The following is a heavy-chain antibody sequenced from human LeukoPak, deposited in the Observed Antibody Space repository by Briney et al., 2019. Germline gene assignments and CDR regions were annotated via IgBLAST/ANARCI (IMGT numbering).Heavy chain of an antibody. Sequence: SETLSLTCTVSGGSISSYYWSWIRQPPGKGLEWIGYIYYSGSTNYNPSLKSRVTISVDTSKNQFSLKLSSVTAADTAVYYCARLGGGGEQWLWGQGTLVTVSS. CDR1: GGSISSYY. V-gene: IGHV4-59*08. D-gene: IGHD6-19*01. CDR3: ARLGGGGEQWL. CDR2: IYYSGST. J-gene: IGHJ4*02.